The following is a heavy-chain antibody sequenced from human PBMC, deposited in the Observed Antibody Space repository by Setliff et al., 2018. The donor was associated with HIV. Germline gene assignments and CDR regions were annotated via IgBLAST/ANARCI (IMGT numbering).Heavy chain of an antibody. D-gene: IGHD1-1*01. V-gene: IGHV3-7*01. J-gene: IGHJ4*02. Sequence: GGSLRLSCAASGFTFSNYAMHWVRQAPGKGLEWVASINQDGGQKYYVDSVKGRFTISRDNAKNSLYLQMDSLRAEDTAVYYCMRNEIWGQGTLVTVSS. CDR3: MRNEI. CDR1: GFTFSNYA. CDR2: INQDGGQK.